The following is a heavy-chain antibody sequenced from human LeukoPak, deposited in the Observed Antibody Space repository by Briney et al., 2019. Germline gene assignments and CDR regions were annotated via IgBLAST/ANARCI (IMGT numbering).Heavy chain of an antibody. CDR2: IRYDGSNK. CDR1: GFTFSSYG. Sequence: GGSVRLSCAASGFTFSSYGMHWVRQAPGKGLEWVAFIRYDGSNKYYGDSEKGRFTIYRDNSKNTLYLQMNSVRAEDTAVYCGAKGRPTALMVYAALPDYWRQGTMLTVSS. J-gene: IGHJ4*02. D-gene: IGHD2-8*01. V-gene: IGHV3-30*02. CDR3: AKGRPTALMVYAALPDY.